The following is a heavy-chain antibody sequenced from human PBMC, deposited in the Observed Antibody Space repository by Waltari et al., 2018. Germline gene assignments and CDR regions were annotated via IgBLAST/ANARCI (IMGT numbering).Heavy chain of an antibody. CDR1: GFTFSAYW. V-gene: IGHV3-7*01. D-gene: IGHD2-8*01. CDR3: ARNLLYCSNGVCYRYYSNYMDV. Sequence: EVQLVESGGGLVQPGGSLRLYCAASGFTFSAYWMSWVRQAPGKGLEWVANIKQDGSEKYYVDSVKGRFTISRDNAKNSLDLQMNSLRAEDTAVYYCARNLLYCSNGVCYRYYSNYMDVWGKGTTVTISS. J-gene: IGHJ6*03. CDR2: IKQDGSEK.